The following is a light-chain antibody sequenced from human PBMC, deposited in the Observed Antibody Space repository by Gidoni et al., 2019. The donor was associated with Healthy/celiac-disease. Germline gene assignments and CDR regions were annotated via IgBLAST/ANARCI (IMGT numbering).Light chain of an antibody. CDR3: CSYAGSSTWV. V-gene: IGLV2-23*02. CDR2: EVS. J-gene: IGLJ3*02. CDR1: SSDVGSSNL. Sequence: SALTQPASVSGPPDQSITISCTGTSSDVGSSNLVSWYQQHPGRAPKLMMYEVSKRPSEVSNRFSGSKSGNTASLTISGLQAEDEADYYCCSYAGSSTWVFGGGTKLTVL.